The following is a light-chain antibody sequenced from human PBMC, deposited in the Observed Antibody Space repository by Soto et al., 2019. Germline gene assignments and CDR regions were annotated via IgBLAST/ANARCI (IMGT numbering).Light chain of an antibody. CDR3: LQDYNYPLT. CDR2: AAS. Sequence: AIQMTQSPSSLSASVGDRVTITCRASQGIRNDLGWYQQKPGKAPKLLIYAASSLQSGVPSRFSGSGSGTDFTLTISSLQPEDFTTYYCLQDYNYPLTFGGGTKVEIE. V-gene: IGKV1-6*01. CDR1: QGIRND. J-gene: IGKJ4*01.